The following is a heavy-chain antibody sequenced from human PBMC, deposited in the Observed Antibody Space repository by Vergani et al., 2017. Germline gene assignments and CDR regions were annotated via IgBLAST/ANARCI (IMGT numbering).Heavy chain of an antibody. D-gene: IGHD3-16*01. CDR1: GDSISSNNC. CDR3: ARHDRKTYTATMGWYDY. CDR2: ICHTEDT. V-gene: IGHV4-4*01. Sequence: QVQLQESGPGLVKPPGTLSLTCAVSGDSISSNNCWTWVRQPPGKGLEWIGEICHTEDTKYSPSLKSRVTVSVDTSKNQFSLKLSSVTAADTALYFCARHDRKTYTATMGWYDYWGQGILVTVSS. J-gene: IGHJ4*02.